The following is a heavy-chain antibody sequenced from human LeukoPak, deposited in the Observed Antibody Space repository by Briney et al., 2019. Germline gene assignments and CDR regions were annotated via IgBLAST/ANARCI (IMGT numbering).Heavy chain of an antibody. CDR1: GGSISSGGYS. Sequence: PSETLSLTCAVSGGSISSGGYSWSWIRQPPGKGLEWIGYIYHSGSTYYNPSLKSRVTISVDRSKNQFSLKLSSVTAADTAVYYCARGSITMVRGVPFDYWGQGTLVTVSS. CDR2: IYHSGST. CDR3: ARGSITMVRGVPFDY. D-gene: IGHD3-10*01. J-gene: IGHJ4*02. V-gene: IGHV4-30-2*01.